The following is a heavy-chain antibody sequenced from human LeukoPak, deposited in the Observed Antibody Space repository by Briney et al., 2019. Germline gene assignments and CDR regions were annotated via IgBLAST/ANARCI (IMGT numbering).Heavy chain of an antibody. J-gene: IGHJ4*02. CDR2: INHSGST. Sequence: NPSETLSLTCAVYGGSFSGYYWSWIRQPPGKGLEWIGEINHSGSTNYNPSLKSRVTISVDTSKNQFSLKLSSVTAADTAVYYCARGRGTDYVWGSYRPFGYWGQGTLVTVSS. V-gene: IGHV4-34*01. CDR3: ARGRGTDYVWGSYRPFGY. D-gene: IGHD3-16*02. CDR1: GGSFSGYY.